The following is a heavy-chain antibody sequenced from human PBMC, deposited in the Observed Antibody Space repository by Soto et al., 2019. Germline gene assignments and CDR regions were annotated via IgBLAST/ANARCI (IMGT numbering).Heavy chain of an antibody. CDR2: INHSGST. D-gene: IGHD1-20*01. J-gene: IGHJ6*02. Sequence: PSETLSLTCAVYGGSFSGYYWSWIRQPPGKGLEWIGEINHSGSTNYNPSLKSRVTISVDTSKTQFSLKLSSVTAADTAVYYCARGNLNVFNVTRRYYYYYGMDVWGQGTTVTVS. CDR3: ARGNLNVFNVTRRYYYYYGMDV. CDR1: GGSFSGYY. V-gene: IGHV4-34*01.